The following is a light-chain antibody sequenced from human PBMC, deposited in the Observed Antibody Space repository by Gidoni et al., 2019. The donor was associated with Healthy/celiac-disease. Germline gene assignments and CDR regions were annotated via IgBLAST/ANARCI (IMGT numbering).Light chain of an antibody. V-gene: IGLV2-14*01. Sequence: QSALTQPASVSGSPGQSITISCTGTSSDVGGYKYVSWYQQHPGKAPKLMIYEVRNRPSGVSNRFSASKSGNTASLTISGLQAEDEADYYCSSYTSSSTLVFGGGTKLTVL. CDR2: EVR. CDR3: SSYTSSSTLV. J-gene: IGLJ3*02. CDR1: SSDVGGYKY.